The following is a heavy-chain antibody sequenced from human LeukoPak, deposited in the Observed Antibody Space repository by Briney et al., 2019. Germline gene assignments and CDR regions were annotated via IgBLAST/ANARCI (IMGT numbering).Heavy chain of an antibody. CDR2: ISSSSSYI. CDR1: GFTFSSYS. Sequence: GGSLRLSCAASGFTFSSYSMNWVRQAPAKGLEWVSSISSSSSYIYYADSVKGRFTISRDNAKNSLYLQMNSLRAEDTAVYYCARGGSWYRHGMDVWGQGTTVTVSS. V-gene: IGHV3-21*01. J-gene: IGHJ6*02. CDR3: ARGGSWYRHGMDV. D-gene: IGHD6-13*01.